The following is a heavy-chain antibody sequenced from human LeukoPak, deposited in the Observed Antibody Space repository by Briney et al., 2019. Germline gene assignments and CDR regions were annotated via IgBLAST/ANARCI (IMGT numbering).Heavy chain of an antibody. CDR3: AKDQHVLRYFDWSPNFDY. V-gene: IGHV3-23*01. J-gene: IGHJ4*02. CDR1: GFTLSSYA. Sequence: QSGGSLRLSCAASGFTLSSYAMSWVRQAPGKGLEWVSAISGSGGGTYYADSVKGRFTISRDNSKNTLYQQMNSLRAEDTAVYYCAKDQHVLRYFDWSPNFDYWGQGTLVTVSS. D-gene: IGHD3-9*01. CDR2: ISGSGGGT.